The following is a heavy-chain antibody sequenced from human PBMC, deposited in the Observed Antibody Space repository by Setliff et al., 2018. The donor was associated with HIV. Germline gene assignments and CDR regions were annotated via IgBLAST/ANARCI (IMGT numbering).Heavy chain of an antibody. CDR2: ISAYNGNT. D-gene: IGHD1-1*01. J-gene: IGHJ3*02. CDR3: ARGQLDRHLRSDVPFDI. Sequence: ASVKVSCKASGYSFTTYAISWVRQAPGQGLEWMGWISAYNGNTLYAQKFQGRVTMTTDTSTSTAYMDLRSLRSDDTAVYYCARGQLDRHLRSDVPFDIWGQGTMVTVSS. V-gene: IGHV1-18*01. CDR1: GYSFTTYA.